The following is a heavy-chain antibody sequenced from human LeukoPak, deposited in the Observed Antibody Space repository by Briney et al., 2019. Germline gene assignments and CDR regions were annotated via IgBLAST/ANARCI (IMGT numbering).Heavy chain of an antibody. CDR1: GFTFEHYG. D-gene: IGHD4-23*01. Sequence: GGSLRLSCAASGFTFEHYGMHWVRQVPGKGLEWVSYITWNSGYKGYAGSVKGRFAISRDNAKNSMYLQMNSLTGDDTAFYYCAKASDYGGNEFDYWGQGALVTVSS. V-gene: IGHV3-9*01. CDR2: ITWNSGYK. J-gene: IGHJ4*02. CDR3: AKASDYGGNEFDY.